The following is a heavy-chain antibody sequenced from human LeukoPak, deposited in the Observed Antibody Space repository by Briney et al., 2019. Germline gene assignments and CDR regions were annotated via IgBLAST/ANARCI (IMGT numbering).Heavy chain of an antibody. V-gene: IGHV3-30-3*01. CDR3: ARDLVDYYDSSGYYPSSY. J-gene: IGHJ4*02. D-gene: IGHD3-22*01. CDR1: GFTFSSYA. CDR2: ISYDGSNK. Sequence: GGSLRLSCAASGFTFSSYAMHWVRQAPGKGLEWVAVISYDGSNKYYADSVKGRFTISRDNSKNTLYLQMNSLRAEDTAVYYCARDLVDYYDSSGYYPSSYWGQGTLVTVSS.